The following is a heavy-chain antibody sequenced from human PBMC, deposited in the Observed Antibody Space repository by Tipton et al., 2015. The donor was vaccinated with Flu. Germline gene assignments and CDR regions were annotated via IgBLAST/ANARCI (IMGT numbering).Heavy chain of an antibody. CDR2: IKQDGSEK. J-gene: IGHJ3*02. CDR3: ARGPTVVTPVYAFDI. D-gene: IGHD4-23*01. Sequence: SLRLSCAASGFTFSIYWMSWVRQAPGKGLEWVANIKQDGSEKNYVDSVKGRFTISRDNDKRSLYLQMNTLRAEDTAVYYCARGPTVVTPVYAFDIWGQGTMVTVSS. CDR1: GFTFSIYW. V-gene: IGHV3-7*03.